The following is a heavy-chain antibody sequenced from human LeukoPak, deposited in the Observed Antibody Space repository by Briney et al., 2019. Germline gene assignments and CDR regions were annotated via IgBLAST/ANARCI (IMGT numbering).Heavy chain of an antibody. CDR3: AKSKEGRYCSSSSCQEFDY. CDR2: ISYDGSDK. D-gene: IGHD2-2*01. CDR1: GFTFSSFG. J-gene: IGHJ4*02. V-gene: IGHV3-30*18. Sequence: GGSLRLSCAASGFTFSSFGMHWVRQAPGKGLEWVAFISYDGSDKYNGDSVKGRFTISRDNSKNTLYLQMNSLRAEDTAVYYCAKSKEGRYCSSSSCQEFDYWGQGAVVTVSS.